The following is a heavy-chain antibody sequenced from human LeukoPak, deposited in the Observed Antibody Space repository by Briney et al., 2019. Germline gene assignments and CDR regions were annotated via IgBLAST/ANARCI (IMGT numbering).Heavy chain of an antibody. CDR2: INPNSGGT. V-gene: IGHV1-2*02. CDR3: ARAYCSGGSCYNDVFDI. J-gene: IGHJ3*02. D-gene: IGHD2-15*01. CDR1: GYTFTGYY. Sequence: ASVKVSFKASGYTFTGYYMHWVRQAPGQGLGWMGWINPNSGGTNYAQKFQGRVTMTRDTSISTAYMELSRLRSDDTAVYYCARAYCSGGSCYNDVFDIWGQGKMVTVSS.